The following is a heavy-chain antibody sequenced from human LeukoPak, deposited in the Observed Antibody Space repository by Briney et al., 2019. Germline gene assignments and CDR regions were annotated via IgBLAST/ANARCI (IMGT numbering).Heavy chain of an antibody. D-gene: IGHD4-23*01. CDR2: ISWNGGAT. CDR3: TKDRIYYYADNHSEMDEHDY. V-gene: IGHV3-43*01. J-gene: IGHJ4*02. CDR1: GFTFDDYT. Sequence: GGSLRLSCAASGFTFDDYTMHWVRQAPGKGLEWVSLISWNGGATYYADSMKGRFTISRDNSRNTLSLQMSSLRVEDTALYYCTKDRIYYYADNHSEMDEHDYWGQGTLVTVSS.